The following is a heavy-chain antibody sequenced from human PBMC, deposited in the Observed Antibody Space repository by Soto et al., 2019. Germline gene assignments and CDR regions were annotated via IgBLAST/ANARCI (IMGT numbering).Heavy chain of an antibody. CDR3: AKDLNVKTYVPYGMDV. J-gene: IGHJ6*02. V-gene: IGHV3-30*18. CDR2: ISDDGHNK. Sequence: QVPLVESGGGVVQPGRSLSLSCAASQLTFNNYAMHWVRQAPGKGLEWVAVISDDGHNKYYADSVRGRFTISRDNSKNTGYLHMNSLRVDDTAVYYCAKDLNVKTYVPYGMDVWGQGTTVTVSS. CDR1: QLTFNNYA. D-gene: IGHD3-10*02.